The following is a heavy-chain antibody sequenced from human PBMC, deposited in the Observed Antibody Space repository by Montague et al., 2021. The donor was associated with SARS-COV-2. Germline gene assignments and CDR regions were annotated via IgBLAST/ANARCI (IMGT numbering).Heavy chain of an antibody. V-gene: IGHV4-39*01. CDR3: ARQEYYYDSSGYGRMDWFDP. CDR2: IYYSGST. Sequence: LSLPFTFSGGSISSSSYYWGWIRQPPGKGLEWIGSIYYSGSTYYNPSLKSRVTISVDTSKNQFSLKLSSVTAADTAVYYCARQEYYYDSSGYGRMDWFDPWGQGTLVTVSS. CDR1: GGSISSSSYY. D-gene: IGHD3-22*01. J-gene: IGHJ5*02.